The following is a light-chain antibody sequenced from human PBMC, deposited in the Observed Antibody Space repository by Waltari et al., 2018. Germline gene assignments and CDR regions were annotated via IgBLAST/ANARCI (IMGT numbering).Light chain of an antibody. V-gene: IGKV2-30*02. CDR3: MQSIHWPWT. CDR1: QSLLHSDGNTY. Sequence: DVVMTQSPLSLPVTLGQPASLSCKSSQSLLHSDGNTYLNWFHQRPGQSPRRLIYKVSNRDSGVPDRFSGSGSGTDFTLKISRVEAEDVGVYYCMQSIHWPWTFGQGTKVEIK. J-gene: IGKJ1*01. CDR2: KVS.